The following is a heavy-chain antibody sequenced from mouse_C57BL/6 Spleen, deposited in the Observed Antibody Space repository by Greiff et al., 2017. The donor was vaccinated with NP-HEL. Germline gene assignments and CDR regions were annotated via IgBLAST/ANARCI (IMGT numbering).Heavy chain of an antibody. D-gene: IGHD2-5*01. CDR1: GYTFTGYW. CDR2: ILTGSGST. Sequence: QVQLQQSGAELMKPGASVKLSCKATGYTFTGYWIEWVKQRPGHGLEWIGEILTGSGSTNYNEKFKGKATFTADTSSNTAYMQLSSLTTEDSAIYYCARPYYSNYWYFDVWGTGTTVTVSS. CDR3: ARPYYSNYWYFDV. J-gene: IGHJ1*03. V-gene: IGHV1-9*01.